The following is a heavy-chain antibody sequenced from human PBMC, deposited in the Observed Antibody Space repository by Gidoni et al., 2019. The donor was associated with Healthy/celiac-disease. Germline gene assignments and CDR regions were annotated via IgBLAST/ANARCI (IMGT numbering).Heavy chain of an antibody. D-gene: IGHD4-17*01. CDR1: GVSFSGYY. CDR3: ASQPGKGVTISYYYYYGMDV. CDR2: INHSGIT. J-gene: IGHJ6*02. V-gene: IGHV4-34*01. Sequence: QVQLQQWGAGLLKPSETLSLTCAVYGVSFSGYYWSWIRPPPGKGLEWLGEINHSGITTYNQSLKGRVTIEGDTSKNQCSLKLSSVTAADTAVYYCASQPGKGVTISYYYYYGMDVWGQGTTVTVSS.